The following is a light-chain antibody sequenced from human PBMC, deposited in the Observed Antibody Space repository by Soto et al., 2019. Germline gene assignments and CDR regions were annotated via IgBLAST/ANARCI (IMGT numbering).Light chain of an antibody. J-gene: IGKJ5*01. CDR2: AAS. V-gene: IGKV1-9*01. CDR3: QQLNSYPIT. CDR1: QGISSY. Sequence: DIQLTQSPSFLSASVGDRVTITCRASQGISSYLAWYQQKPGKAPKLLIYAASTSQSGVPARFSGSGSGTEFTLTLSSLQPEDFAPDYCQQLNSYPITFGQGTRLEIK.